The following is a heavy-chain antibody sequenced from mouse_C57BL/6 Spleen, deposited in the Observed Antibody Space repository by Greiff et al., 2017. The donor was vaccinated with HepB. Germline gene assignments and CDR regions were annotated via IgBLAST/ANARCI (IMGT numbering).Heavy chain of an antibody. CDR3: ARGYYGSSPAMDY. D-gene: IGHD1-1*01. V-gene: IGHV3-6*01. CDR1: GYSITSGYY. CDR2: ISYDGSN. J-gene: IGHJ4*01. Sequence: EVKLQESGPGLVKPSQSLSLTCSVTGYSITSGYYWNWIRQFPGNKLEWMGYISYDGSNNYNPSLKNRISITRDTSKNQFFLKLNSVTTEDTATYYCARGYYGSSPAMDYWGQGTSVTVSS.